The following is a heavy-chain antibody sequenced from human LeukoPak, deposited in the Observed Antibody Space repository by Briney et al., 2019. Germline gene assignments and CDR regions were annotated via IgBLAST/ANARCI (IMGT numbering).Heavy chain of an antibody. Sequence: GASVKVSCKASGYTFTGYYMHWVRQAPGQGLEWMGWINPNSGGTNYAQKFQGRVTMTRDTSISTAYMELSRLRSDDPAVYYCARDRDDSSGYYPDAFDIWGQGTMVTVSS. D-gene: IGHD3-22*01. CDR3: ARDRDDSSGYYPDAFDI. V-gene: IGHV1-2*02. CDR1: GYTFTGYY. J-gene: IGHJ3*02. CDR2: INPNSGGT.